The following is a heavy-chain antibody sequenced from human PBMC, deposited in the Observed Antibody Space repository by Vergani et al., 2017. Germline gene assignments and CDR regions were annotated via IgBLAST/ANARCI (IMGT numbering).Heavy chain of an antibody. J-gene: IGHJ6*03. V-gene: IGHV4-34*01. CDR1: GGSFSGYY. CDR3: ARGWPGGYMDV. CDR2: INHSGST. D-gene: IGHD3-16*01. Sequence: QVQLQQWGAGLSKPSETLSLTCAVYGGSFSGYYWSWIRQPPGKGLEWIGEINHSGSTNYNPSLKSRVTISVDTSKNQFSLKLSSVTAADTAVYYCARGWPGGYMDVWGKGTTVTVSS.